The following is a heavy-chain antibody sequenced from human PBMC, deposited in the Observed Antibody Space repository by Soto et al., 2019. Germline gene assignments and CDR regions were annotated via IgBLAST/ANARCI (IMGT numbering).Heavy chain of an antibody. J-gene: IGHJ4*02. CDR3: ATDSRTIFGVNHFDY. CDR2: FDPEDGET. D-gene: IGHD3-3*01. V-gene: IGHV1-24*01. Sequence: GASVKVSCKVSGYTLTELSMHWVRQAPGKGLEWMGGFDPEDGETIYAQKFQGRVTMTEDTSTDTAYMELSSLRSEDTAVYYCATDSRTIFGVNHFDYWGQGTLVTVSS. CDR1: GYTLTELS.